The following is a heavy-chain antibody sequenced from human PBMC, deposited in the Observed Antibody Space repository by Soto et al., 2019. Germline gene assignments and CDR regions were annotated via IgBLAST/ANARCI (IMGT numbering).Heavy chain of an antibody. CDR1: GCTFSNYA. J-gene: IGHJ4*02. D-gene: IGHD1-26*01. Sequence: QVQLVQSGAEVKKPGSSVKVSCKASGCTFSNYAINWVRQAPGQGLEWMGGIIPLFGTPNYAQKFQGRVTFTAHKSTSTAYMELRSLRSDDTAVYYCARGWETVGTNTPFAYWGQGTLVTVAS. V-gene: IGHV1-69*06. CDR3: ARGWETVGTNTPFAY. CDR2: IIPLFGTP.